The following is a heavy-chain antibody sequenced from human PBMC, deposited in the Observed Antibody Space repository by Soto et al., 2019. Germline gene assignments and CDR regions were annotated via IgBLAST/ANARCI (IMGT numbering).Heavy chain of an antibody. Sequence: ASVKVSCKASGYTFTGYYMHWVRQAPGQGLEWMGWINPNSGGTNYAQKFQGWVTMTRDTCISTAYMELSRLRSDDTAVYYCERLYSSGWFYYFDCWGKGTLGTVAS. CDR1: GYTFTGYY. D-gene: IGHD6-19*01. V-gene: IGHV1-2*04. CDR2: INPNSGGT. CDR3: ERLYSSGWFYYFDC. J-gene: IGHJ4*02.